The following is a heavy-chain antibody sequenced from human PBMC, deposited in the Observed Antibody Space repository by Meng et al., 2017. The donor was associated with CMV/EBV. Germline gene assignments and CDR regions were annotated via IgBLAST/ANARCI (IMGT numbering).Heavy chain of an antibody. Sequence: SVKVSCKASGDTFSKYVTSWVLQAPGQGLEWMGGIIPMRATTNYAQRFQGRVTITADKSTATVYMELSSLRSEDTAVYYCVGSEEFYHFRSGWEWYYHYGMDVWGPGTTVTVSS. J-gene: IGHJ6*02. CDR2: IIPMRATT. CDR3: VGSEEFYHFRSGWEWYYHYGMDV. D-gene: IGHD3-3*01. CDR1: GDTFSKYV. V-gene: IGHV1-69*10.